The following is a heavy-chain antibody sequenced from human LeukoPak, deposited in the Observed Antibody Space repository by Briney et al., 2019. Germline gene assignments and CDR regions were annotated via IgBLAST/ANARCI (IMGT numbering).Heavy chain of an antibody. Sequence: PGGSLRLSCEASGFTLSTYWINWVRQVPGKGLDWVANINPEGSGKRNVGSVKGRFTIARDNADNSLSLQMNSLRAEDTAVYYSASWGAGGNSWGQGTLVTVSS. CDR2: INPEGSGK. CDR3: ASWGAGGNS. V-gene: IGHV3-7*01. CDR1: GFTLSTYW. D-gene: IGHD3-16*01. J-gene: IGHJ4*02.